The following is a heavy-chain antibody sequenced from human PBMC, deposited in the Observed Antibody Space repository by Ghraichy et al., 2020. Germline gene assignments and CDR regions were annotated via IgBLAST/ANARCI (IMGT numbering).Heavy chain of an antibody. CDR2: INPSGGST. CDR3: ARWVLKARAGVVNWSDAFDI. CDR1: GYTFTSYY. Sequence: ASVKVSCKASGYTFTSYYMHWVRQAPGQGLEWMGIINPSGGSTSYAQKFQGRVTMTRDTSTSTVYMELSSLRSEDTAVYYCARWVLKARAGVVNWSDAFDIWGQVTMVTVSS. J-gene: IGHJ3*02. V-gene: IGHV1-46*01. D-gene: IGHD3-3*01.